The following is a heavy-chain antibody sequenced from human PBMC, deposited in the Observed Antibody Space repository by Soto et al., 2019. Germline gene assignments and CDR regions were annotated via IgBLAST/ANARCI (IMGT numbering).Heavy chain of an antibody. J-gene: IGHJ3*02. CDR1: GGTFSNDGVSYG. CDR2: IIPVFGTA. D-gene: IGHD3-22*01. CDR3: ARGLRSYYYDSSGNYRPDAFDI. V-gene: IGHV1-69*13. Sequence: AASVKVSCKASGGTFSNDGVSYGVVWVRQAPGQGLEWMGGIIPVFGTANYAEKFQGRVTITADESTSTAYMELSSLKSEDTAVYYCARGLRSYYYDSSGNYRPDAFDIWGQGTMVTVSS.